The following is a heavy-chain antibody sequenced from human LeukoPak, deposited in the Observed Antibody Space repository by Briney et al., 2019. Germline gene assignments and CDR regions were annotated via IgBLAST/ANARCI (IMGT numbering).Heavy chain of an antibody. CDR1: GFTFSSYA. Sequence: PGGSLRLSCAASGFTFSSYAMSWVRQAPGKGLEWVSAISGSGGSTYYTDSVKGRFTISRDNSKNTLYLQMNSLRAEDTAVYYCAKEFYGVPEEGYFDYWGQGTLVTVSS. CDR2: ISGSGGST. CDR3: AKEFYGVPEEGYFDY. V-gene: IGHV3-23*01. J-gene: IGHJ4*02. D-gene: IGHD4-17*01.